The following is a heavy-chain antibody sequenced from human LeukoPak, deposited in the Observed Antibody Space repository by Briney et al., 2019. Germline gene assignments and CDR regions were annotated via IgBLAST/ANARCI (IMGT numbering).Heavy chain of an antibody. CDR2: IYYSGST. CDR3: ARARSGSSGFDY. Sequence: SETLSLTCTVSGGSLSSYYWSWIRQPPGKGLEWVGYIYYSGSTNYNPSLKSRVTISVYPSENQFSLKLSSVTAADTAVYYCARARSGSSGFDYWGQGTLVTVSS. J-gene: IGHJ4*02. CDR1: GGSLSSYY. V-gene: IGHV4-59*01. D-gene: IGHD3-22*01.